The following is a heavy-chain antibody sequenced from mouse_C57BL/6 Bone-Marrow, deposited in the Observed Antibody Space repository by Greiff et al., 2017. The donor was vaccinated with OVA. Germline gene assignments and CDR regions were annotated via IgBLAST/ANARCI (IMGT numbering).Heavy chain of an antibody. CDR1: GYTFTDHT. Sequence: QVQLQQSDAELVKPGASVTISCKVSGYTFTDHTIHWMKQRPEQGLAWIGYIYPRDGSTTYNEKFKGKATLTADKSSITAVMQLNSLTSEDSAVYFCARAGTTVVPEDWFAYWGQGTLVTVSA. D-gene: IGHD1-1*01. J-gene: IGHJ3*01. CDR3: ARAGTTVVPEDWFAY. V-gene: IGHV1-78*01. CDR2: IYPRDGST.